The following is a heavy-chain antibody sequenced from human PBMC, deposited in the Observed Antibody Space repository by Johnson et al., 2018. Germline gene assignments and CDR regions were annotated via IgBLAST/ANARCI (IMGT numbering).Heavy chain of an antibody. V-gene: IGHV3-30*18. CDR1: GFTFSSYG. Sequence: QVQLVQSGGGVVQPGRSLRLSCAASGFTFSSYGMHWVRQAPGKGLEWVAVISYDGSNKYYADSVKGRFTISRDNSKNTMYLQMNSLRAEDTAVYYCSKVRFTMIVVVITNEAYGMDVWGQGTTVTVSS. CDR2: ISYDGSNK. CDR3: SKVRFTMIVVVITNEAYGMDV. J-gene: IGHJ6*02. D-gene: IGHD3-22*01.